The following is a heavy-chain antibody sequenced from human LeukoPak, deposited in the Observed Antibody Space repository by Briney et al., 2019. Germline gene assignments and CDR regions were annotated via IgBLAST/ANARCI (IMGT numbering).Heavy chain of an antibody. Sequence: PSETLSLTCTVSGGSISSSSYYWGWIRQPPGKGLEWIGSIYYSGSTYYNPSLKSRVTISVDTSKNQFSLKLSSVTAADTAVYYCARGAMIVVGSDAFDIWGQGTMVTVSS. CDR3: ARGAMIVVGSDAFDI. CDR1: GGSISSSSYY. J-gene: IGHJ3*02. V-gene: IGHV4-39*07. CDR2: IYYSGST. D-gene: IGHD3-22*01.